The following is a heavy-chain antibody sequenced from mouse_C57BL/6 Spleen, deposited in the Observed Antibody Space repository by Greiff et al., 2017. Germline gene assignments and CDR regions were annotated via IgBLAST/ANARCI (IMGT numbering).Heavy chain of an antibody. D-gene: IGHD2-4*01. Sequence: QVQLQQSGAELVKPGASVKLSCTASGYTFTSYWMHWVKQRPGRGLEWIGRIDPNSGGTKYNEKVKIKATLTVDKPSSTSYMQLSSLTSENSAVYYCARGNYYDTTGFAYWGQGTLVTVSA. J-gene: IGHJ3*01. CDR2: IDPNSGGT. CDR1: GYTFTSYW. V-gene: IGHV1-72*01. CDR3: ARGNYYDTTGFAY.